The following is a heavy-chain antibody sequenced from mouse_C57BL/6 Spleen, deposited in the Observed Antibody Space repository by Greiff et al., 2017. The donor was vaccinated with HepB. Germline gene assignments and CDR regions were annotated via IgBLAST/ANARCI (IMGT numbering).Heavy chain of an antibody. D-gene: IGHD1-1*01. J-gene: IGHJ2*01. V-gene: IGHV1-69*01. Sequence: QVQLQQPGAELVMPGASVKLSCKASGYTFTSYWMHWVKQRPGQGLEWIGEIDPSDSYTNYNQKFKGKSTLTVDKSSSTAYMQLSSLTSEDSAVYYCARGRGTTVVATRRDFDYWGQGTTLTVSS. CDR2: IDPSDSYT. CDR3: ARGRGTTVVATRRDFDY. CDR1: GYTFTSYW.